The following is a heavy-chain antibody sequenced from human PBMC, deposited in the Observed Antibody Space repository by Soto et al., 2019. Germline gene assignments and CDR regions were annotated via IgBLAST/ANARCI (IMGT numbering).Heavy chain of an antibody. Sequence: QPGGSLRLSCEASGFTFSSYDMYWVRQAPGKGLEWVAGISYGGSKKYYADSVKGRFTISRDNSKNTLYLQMSSLGAEDTAVYYCTKGSYSGIYSDFDYWGQGT. J-gene: IGHJ4*02. D-gene: IGHD1-26*01. CDR1: GFTFSSYD. V-gene: IGHV3-30*18. CDR2: ISYGGSKK. CDR3: TKGSYSGIYSDFDY.